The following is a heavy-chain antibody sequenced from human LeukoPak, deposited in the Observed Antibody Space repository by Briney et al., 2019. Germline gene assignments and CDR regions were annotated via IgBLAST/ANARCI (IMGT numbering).Heavy chain of an antibody. J-gene: IGHJ3*02. Sequence: SETLSLTCTVSGGSISSYYWSWIRQPPGKGLEWIGYIYYSGSTKYNPSLKSRVTISVDTSKNQFSLKLSSVTAADTAVYYCAIQLRYFDWSHDGAFDIWGQGTMVTVSS. CDR1: GGSISSYY. CDR2: IYYSGST. V-gene: IGHV4-59*01. D-gene: IGHD3-9*01. CDR3: AIQLRYFDWSHDGAFDI.